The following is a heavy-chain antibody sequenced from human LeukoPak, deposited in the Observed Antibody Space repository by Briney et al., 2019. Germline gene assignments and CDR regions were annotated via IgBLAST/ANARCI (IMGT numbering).Heavy chain of an antibody. Sequence: SETLSLTCTVSGGSISSSGYNWGWIRQPPGKGLEWIGSISYSGSIYYNPSLKSRVTTSADTSKNQFSLKLNSVTAADTAVYYCARRRSSNSYSWFEPWGQGTLVTVSS. CDR3: ARRRSSNSYSWFEP. CDR1: GGSISSSGYN. J-gene: IGHJ5*02. CDR2: ISYSGSI. V-gene: IGHV4-39*01. D-gene: IGHD6-13*01.